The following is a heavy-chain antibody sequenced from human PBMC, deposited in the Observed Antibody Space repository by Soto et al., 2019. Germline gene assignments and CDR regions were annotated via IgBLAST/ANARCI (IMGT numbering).Heavy chain of an antibody. J-gene: IGHJ4*02. CDR2: ISSDGSNK. CDR3: AKAKYSGSSYFDY. CDR1: GFTFSTYG. V-gene: IGHV3-30*18. D-gene: IGHD1-26*01. Sequence: QVQLVESGGGVVQPGRSLRLSCATSGFTFSTYGMHWVRQAPGKGLEWVAVISSDGSNKYQADSVKGRFTISRDNSKNTLYLQMNSLRAEDTAVYYCAKAKYSGSSYFDYWGQGTLVTVSS.